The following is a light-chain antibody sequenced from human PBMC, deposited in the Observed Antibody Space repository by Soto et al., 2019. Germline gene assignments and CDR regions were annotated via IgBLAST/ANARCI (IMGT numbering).Light chain of an antibody. J-gene: IGKJ4*01. CDR3: QQASSFPLT. CDR1: QVISSW. CDR2: AES. V-gene: IGKV1-12*01. Sequence: IQMTQAPSFVSAFVGDRVTITCRASQVISSWLAWYHQKPGKAPKLLIYAESSLQSGVQSRFSGSEPGTDFTLTISSLQPEDSATYYCQQASSFPLTSGGGTKVEIK.